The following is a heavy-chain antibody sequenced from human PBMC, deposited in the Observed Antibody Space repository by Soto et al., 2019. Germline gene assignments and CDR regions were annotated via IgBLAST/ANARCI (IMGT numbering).Heavy chain of an antibody. CDR1: GGSISSYY. CDR2: IYYSGST. V-gene: IGHV4-59*01. D-gene: IGHD6-13*01. J-gene: IGHJ4*02. Sequence: QVQLQESGPGLVKPSETLSLTCTVSGGSISSYYWSWIRQPPGKGLEWIGYIYYSGSTNYNPSLKSRVTISVDTSKNQFSLKLSSVTAADTAVYYCARGSIAAAGIDYWGQGTLVTVSS. CDR3: ARGSIAAAGIDY.